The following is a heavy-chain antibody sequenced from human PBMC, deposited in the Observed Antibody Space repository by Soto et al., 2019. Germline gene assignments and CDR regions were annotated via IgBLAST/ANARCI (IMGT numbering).Heavy chain of an antibody. CDR2: IDGVGAGT. CDR1: GFTFTNYW. V-gene: IGHV3-74*01. Sequence: EVQLVQSGGGSVQPGGSLRLSCAASGFTFTNYWMHWVRQVPGKGLVWVSRIDGVGAGTSYSDSVRGRFTISREHAEKILYLQMTSLRAEDTAVYYCTTVVEYWGQGTLVTVSS. J-gene: IGHJ4*02. CDR3: TTVVEY.